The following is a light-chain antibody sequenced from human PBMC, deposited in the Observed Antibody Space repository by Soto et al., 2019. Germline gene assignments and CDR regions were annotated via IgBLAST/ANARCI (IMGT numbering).Light chain of an antibody. V-gene: IGLV2-8*01. J-gene: IGLJ1*01. CDR2: EVN. Sequence: SSLARPPSSSGSPGQSVTLSCTGTSSDVGAYKYVSWYQQHPGKAPKLMIYEVNKRPSGVPDRFSGSQSGNTASLTVSGLQAEEDADYYCSSYASGNSYVFGTGTKATVL. CDR1: SSDVGAYKY. CDR3: SSYASGNSYV.